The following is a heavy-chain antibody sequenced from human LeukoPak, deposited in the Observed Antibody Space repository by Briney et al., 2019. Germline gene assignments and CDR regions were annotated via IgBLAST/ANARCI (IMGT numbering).Heavy chain of an antibody. CDR2: VYPSAGTS. CDR1: GYIFTSYY. D-gene: IGHD3-16*01. Sequence: ASVKVSCTASGYIFTSYYMHWVRQAPGHGIEWLGVVYPSAGTSDPAQRFRARITLSDDTSTSTAYMELRSLKSEDTAIYFCVSEYHGGYFDFWGQGTPVTVSS. CDR3: VSEYHGGYFDF. J-gene: IGHJ4*02. V-gene: IGHV1-46*03.